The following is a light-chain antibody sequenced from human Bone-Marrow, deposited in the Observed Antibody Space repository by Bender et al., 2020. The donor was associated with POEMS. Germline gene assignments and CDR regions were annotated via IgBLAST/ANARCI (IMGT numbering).Light chain of an antibody. CDR2: EVN. CDR1: ISDVGGYDY. CDR3: SAYAGSNNLGV. J-gene: IGLJ1*01. Sequence: QSALTQPPSASGSPGQSVTISCTGSISDVGGYDYVSWYQQLPGKAPKLLLYEVNKRPSGVPHRFSCSKSGNTAFLTVSGLQAEDEADYYCSAYAGSNNLGVFGTGTKVTVL. V-gene: IGLV2-8*01.